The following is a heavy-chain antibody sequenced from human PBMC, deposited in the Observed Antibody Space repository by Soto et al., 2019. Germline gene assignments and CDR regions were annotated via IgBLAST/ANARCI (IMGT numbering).Heavy chain of an antibody. CDR2: IYYSGST. V-gene: IGHV4-59*08. CDR1: GGSISSYC. CDR3: ARHYSYCSGGSCHRNDAFDI. Sequence: SETLSLTCTVSGGSISSYCWSWIRQPPGKGLEWIGYIYYSGSTNYNPSLKSRVTISVDTSKNQFSLKLSSVTAADTAVYYCARHYSYCSGGSCHRNDAFDIWGQGTMVTVSS. D-gene: IGHD2-15*01. J-gene: IGHJ3*02.